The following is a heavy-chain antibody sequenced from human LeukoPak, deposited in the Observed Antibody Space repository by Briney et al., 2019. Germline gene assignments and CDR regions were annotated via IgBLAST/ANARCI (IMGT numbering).Heavy chain of an antibody. CDR1: GGTFSSYA. CDR2: IIPIFGTA. J-gene: IGHJ5*02. CDR3: ARDLGITGTTAFDP. Sequence: ASVKVSCKASGGTFSSYAISWVRQAPGQGLEWMGGIIPIFGTANYAQKFQGRVTITMDESTSTAYMELSSLRSEDTAVYYCARDLGITGTTAFDPWGQGTLVTVSS. V-gene: IGHV1-69*05. D-gene: IGHD1-7*01.